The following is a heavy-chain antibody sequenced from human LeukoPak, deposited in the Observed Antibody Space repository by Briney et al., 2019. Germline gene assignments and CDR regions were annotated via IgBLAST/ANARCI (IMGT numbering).Heavy chain of an antibody. CDR1: GYTFTSYG. Sequence: ASVKVSCKASGYTFTSYGISWVRQAPGQGLEWMGWISAYNGNTNYAQKLQGRVTMTTDESTSTAYMELNSLRSEDTAVYYCARAAYVEQREILRFLEYYYYVDVWGNGTTVTVSS. CDR3: ARAAYVEQREILRFLEYYYYVDV. J-gene: IGHJ6*03. D-gene: IGHD3-3*01. CDR2: ISAYNGNT. V-gene: IGHV1-18*01.